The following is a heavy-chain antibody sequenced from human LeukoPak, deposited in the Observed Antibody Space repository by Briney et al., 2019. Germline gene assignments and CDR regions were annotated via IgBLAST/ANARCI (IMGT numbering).Heavy chain of an antibody. Sequence: GVALRLSCAASRFTFSSYAMHWVRQAPGKGLEGGAVISYDGSNKYYADSVKGRFTISRDNSKNTLYLQMNSLRAEDTAVYYCARDSWIGKGIDYWGQGTLVTVSS. CDR3: ARDSWIGKGIDY. CDR1: RFTFSSYA. V-gene: IGHV3-30*14. J-gene: IGHJ4*02. CDR2: ISYDGSNK. D-gene: IGHD6-13*01.